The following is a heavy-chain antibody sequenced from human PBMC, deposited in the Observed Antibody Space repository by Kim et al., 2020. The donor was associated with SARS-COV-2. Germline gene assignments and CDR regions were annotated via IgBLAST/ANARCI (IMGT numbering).Heavy chain of an antibody. Sequence: GGSLRLSCAASGFTFDDYAMHWVRQAPGKGLEWVSGISWNSGSIGYADSVKGRFTISRDNAKNSLYLQMNSLRAEDTALYYCAKDSTPFTLTQWPVRYYYYGMDVWGQGTTVTVSS. CDR1: GFTFDDYA. J-gene: IGHJ6*02. CDR3: AKDSTPFTLTQWPVRYYYYGMDV. V-gene: IGHV3-9*01. D-gene: IGHD6-19*01. CDR2: ISWNSGSI.